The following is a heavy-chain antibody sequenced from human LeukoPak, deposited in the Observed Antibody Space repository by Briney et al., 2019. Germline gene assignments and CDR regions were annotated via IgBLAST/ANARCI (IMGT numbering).Heavy chain of an antibody. CDR1: GFTFSSYD. V-gene: IGHV3-30*02. J-gene: IGHJ4*02. D-gene: IGHD5-12*01. CDR2: IRYDGSNK. CDR3: ARVRSGYDTPLDY. Sequence: GGSLRLSCAASGFTFSSYDMHWVRQAPGKGLEWVAFIRYDGSNKYYADSVKGRFTISRDNSKNTLYLQMNSLRAEDTAVYYCARVRSGYDTPLDYWGQGTLVTVSS.